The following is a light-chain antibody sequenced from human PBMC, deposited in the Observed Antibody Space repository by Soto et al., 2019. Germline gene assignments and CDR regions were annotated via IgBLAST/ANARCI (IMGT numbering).Light chain of an antibody. CDR2: EVT. CDR3: SSYTTTSTLGV. V-gene: IGLV2-14*01. Sequence: QSVLAQPASVSGSPGQSITISCTGTSSDVGAYNLVSWYQQYPGKAPKLMVYEVTNRPSGVSNRFSGSKSGNAASLTISGLQAEDEADYYCSSYTTTSTLGVFGTATKVTVL. J-gene: IGLJ1*01. CDR1: SSDVGAYNL.